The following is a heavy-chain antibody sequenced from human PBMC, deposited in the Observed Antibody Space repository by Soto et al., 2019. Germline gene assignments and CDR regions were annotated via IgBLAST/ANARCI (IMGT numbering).Heavy chain of an antibody. CDR3: AKEKEGSRWPQNDGMDV. CDR2: ISWHGQIT. J-gene: IGHJ6*02. CDR1: GFTFKDYT. Sequence: EVQLVESGGVVVQPGGSLRVSCAVSGFTFKDYTMHWVRQVPGKGLEWVSLISWHGQITKYADSVKGRFSTSRDNSKNFLYLQMNSLTTDDTALYYCAKEKEGSRWPQNDGMDVWGQGTTVTVSS. V-gene: IGHV3-43*01. D-gene: IGHD6-13*01.